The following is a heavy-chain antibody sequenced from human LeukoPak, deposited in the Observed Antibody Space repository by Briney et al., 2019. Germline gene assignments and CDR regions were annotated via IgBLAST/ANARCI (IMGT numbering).Heavy chain of an antibody. CDR2: IKQDGSEK. D-gene: IGHD4-17*01. CDR1: GFTFSSCW. V-gene: IGHV3-7*01. CDR3: ARVTVYGDYDY. J-gene: IGHJ4*02. Sequence: GGSLRLSCAASGFTFSSCWMSWVGKAPGKGLEWVANIKQDGSEKYYVDSVKGRFTISRDNAKNSLYLQMNSLRAEDTAVYYCARVTVYGDYDYWGQGTLVTVSS.